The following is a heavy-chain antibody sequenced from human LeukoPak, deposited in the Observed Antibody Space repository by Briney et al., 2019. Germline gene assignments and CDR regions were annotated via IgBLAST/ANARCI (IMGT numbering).Heavy chain of an antibody. V-gene: IGHV3-48*03. J-gene: IGHJ6*04. CDR1: GFTFSSYE. D-gene: IGHD3-10*02. Sequence: GGSLRLSCAASGFTFSSYEMYWVRQAPGKGLEWVSYISSSGSTIYYADSVKGRFTISRDNAKNSLYLQMNSLRAEDTAVYYCAELGITMIGGVWGKGTTVTISS. CDR2: ISSSGSTI. CDR3: AELGITMIGGV.